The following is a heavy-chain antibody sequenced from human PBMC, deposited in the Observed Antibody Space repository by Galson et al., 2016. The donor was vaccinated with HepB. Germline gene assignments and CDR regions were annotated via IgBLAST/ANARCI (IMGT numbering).Heavy chain of an antibody. J-gene: IGHJ4*02. D-gene: IGHD1-14*01. Sequence: SLRLSCAASGFPFSQYNMNWVRQAPGQGLEWVSFISSSSSYIYYVDSVQGRFTISRDNAKNSLYLQMDSLSAEDTSLYYCVREPLRGTRFDNWGQGALVTVAS. V-gene: IGHV3-21*01. CDR1: GFPFSQYN. CDR2: ISSSSSYI. CDR3: VREPLRGTRFDN.